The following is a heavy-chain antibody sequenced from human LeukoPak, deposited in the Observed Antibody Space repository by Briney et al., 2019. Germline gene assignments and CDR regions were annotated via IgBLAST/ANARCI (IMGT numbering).Heavy chain of an antibody. J-gene: IGHJ4*02. V-gene: IGHV5-51*01. D-gene: IGHD1-26*01. CDR2: IYPGDSDT. CDR3: ARQKRASAVAY. CDR1: GYSFTSYW. Sequence: GESLKISCKGSGYSFTSYWIGWVRQMPGKGLEWMGIIYPGDSDTRYSPSLQGQVTISVDRSISTAYLQWSSLKASDTAMYYCARQKRASAVAYWGQGTLVTVSS.